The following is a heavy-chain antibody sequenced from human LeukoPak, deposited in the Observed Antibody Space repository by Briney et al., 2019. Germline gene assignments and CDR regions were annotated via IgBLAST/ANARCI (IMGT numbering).Heavy chain of an antibody. J-gene: IGHJ4*02. CDR2: ISGSGGST. V-gene: IGHV3-23*01. D-gene: IGHD6-13*01. Sequence: GGSLRLTCAASGFTFSRYWMTWVRQAPGKGLEWVSAISGSGGSTYYADSVKGRFTISRDNSKNTLYLQMNSLRAEDTAVYYCAKDLIAAAGFDYWGQGTLVTVSS. CDR1: GFTFSRYW. CDR3: AKDLIAAAGFDY.